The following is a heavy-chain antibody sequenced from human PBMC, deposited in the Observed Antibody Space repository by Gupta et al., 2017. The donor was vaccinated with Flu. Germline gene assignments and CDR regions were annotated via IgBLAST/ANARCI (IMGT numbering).Heavy chain of an antibody. CDR1: GFTFSSYS. D-gene: IGHD1-26*01. V-gene: IGHV3-48*02. J-gene: IGHJ2*01. Sequence: EVQLVESGGGLVQPGGSLRLSCAASGFTFSSYSMNWVRQAPGKGLEGVSYISSSSSTIYYADSVKGRFTISRDNAKNSLYLQMNSLRDEDTAVYYCARERKWDPTPWYFDLLGRGTLVTVSS. CDR3: ARERKWDPTPWYFDL. CDR2: ISSSSSTI.